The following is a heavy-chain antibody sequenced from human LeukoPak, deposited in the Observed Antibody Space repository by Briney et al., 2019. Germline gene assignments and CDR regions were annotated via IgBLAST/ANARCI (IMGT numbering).Heavy chain of an antibody. V-gene: IGHV1-2*02. CDR2: INPDSGGT. D-gene: IGHD3-22*01. J-gene: IGHJ3*02. Sequence: ASVKVSCKASGYIFTGYYVHWMRQAPGQGLEWMGWINPDSGGTNYAQIFQGRVIMTRDTSIRTAYMELTRLRFDDTAVYYCAKSRELDDYDSLKRNDAFDIWGQGTMVTVSS. CDR3: AKSRELDDYDSLKRNDAFDI. CDR1: GYIFTGYY.